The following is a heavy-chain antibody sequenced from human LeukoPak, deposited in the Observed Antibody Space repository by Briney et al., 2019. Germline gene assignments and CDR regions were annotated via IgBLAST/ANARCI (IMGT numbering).Heavy chain of an antibody. CDR1: GFTFSSYG. D-gene: IGHD2-8*01. V-gene: IGHV3-33*01. CDR3: ARGGYCTYGVCPKPNFDY. Sequence: GRSLRLSCAASGFTFSSYGMHWVRQAPGKGLEWVAVIRYDGSNKYYADSVKGRFTISRDNSKNTLYLQMNSLRAEDTAVYYCARGGYCTYGVCPKPNFDYWGQGTLVTVSS. J-gene: IGHJ4*02. CDR2: IRYDGSNK.